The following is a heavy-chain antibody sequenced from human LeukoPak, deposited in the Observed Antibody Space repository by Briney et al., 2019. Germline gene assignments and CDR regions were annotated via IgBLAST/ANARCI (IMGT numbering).Heavy chain of an antibody. J-gene: IGHJ4*02. CDR1: GXTFSTYG. D-gene: IGHD6-13*01. V-gene: IGHV3-13*04. Sequence: PGGSLRLSCAASGXTFSTYGMHWVRQATGKGLEWVSGMGKTAGDTYYSGSVKGRFTISRENAKNSVYLEMNSLEAGDTAVYYCARGAAGFDYWGQGTLVSVSS. CDR2: MGKTAGDT. CDR3: ARGAAGFDY.